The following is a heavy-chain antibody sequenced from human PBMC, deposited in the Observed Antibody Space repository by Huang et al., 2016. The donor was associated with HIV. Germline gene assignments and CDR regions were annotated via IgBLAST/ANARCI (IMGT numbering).Heavy chain of an antibody. Sequence: QVQLQQWGAGLLKPSETLSLTCAFYGGSFSGYYWSWVRQPPGKGLEWIGEINHSGSTNYTPSLKSRVTRSVDTSKNQFSLKLSSVTAADTTVYYCARILMYYNSSGYGFDYWGQGTLVTVSS. CDR3: ARILMYYNSSGYGFDY. J-gene: IGHJ4*02. D-gene: IGHD3-22*01. CDR1: GGSFSGYY. CDR2: INHSGST. V-gene: IGHV4-34*01.